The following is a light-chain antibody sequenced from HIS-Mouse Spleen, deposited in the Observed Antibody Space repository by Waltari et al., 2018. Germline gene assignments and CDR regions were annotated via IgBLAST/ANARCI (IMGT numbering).Light chain of an antibody. Sequence: AIRMTQSPSSLSASTGDSVTITCRASQGISSYLAWYQQKPGKAPKLLIYAASTLQSGVPSRFSGSGSGTDFTLTISCLQSEDFATYYCQQYYSYPIFTFGPGTKVDIK. CDR2: AAS. V-gene: IGKV1-8*01. CDR3: QQYYSYPIFT. J-gene: IGKJ3*01. CDR1: QGISSY.